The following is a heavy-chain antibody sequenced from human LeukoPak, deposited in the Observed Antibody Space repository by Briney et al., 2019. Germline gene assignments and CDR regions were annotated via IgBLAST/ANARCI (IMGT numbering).Heavy chain of an antibody. CDR3: AIPLDRSGYDLDY. D-gene: IGHD5-12*01. CDR2: IYPGDSDT. V-gene: IGHV5-51*01. J-gene: IGHJ4*02. CDR1: GYSFTSYW. Sequence: GESLQISCQGSGYSFTSYWIGWVRQMPGKGLEWMGIIYPGDSDTRYSPSFQGQVTISADKSISTAYLQWSSLKASDTAMYYCAIPLDRSGYDLDYWGQGTLVTVSS.